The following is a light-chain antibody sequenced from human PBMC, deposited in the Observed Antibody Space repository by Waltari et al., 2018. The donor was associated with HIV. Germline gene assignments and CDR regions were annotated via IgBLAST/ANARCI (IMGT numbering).Light chain of an antibody. CDR2: NVK. CDR3: CSYAGTVTYLV. J-gene: IGLJ2*01. Sequence: QSPLTQPASVSGSPGQPVTITCNGSRSDVGSTMSVSWHQRHPGKGPRLIIYNVKSRPSGVSSRFSGSKSGNTASLTISGLQTDDEAEYICCSYAGTVTYLVFGGGTKLTVL. V-gene: IGLV2-23*02. CDR1: RSDVGSTMS.